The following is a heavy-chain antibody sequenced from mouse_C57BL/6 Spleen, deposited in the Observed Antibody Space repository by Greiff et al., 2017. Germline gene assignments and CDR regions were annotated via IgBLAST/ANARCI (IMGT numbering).Heavy chain of an antibody. D-gene: IGHD2-5*01. J-gene: IGHJ2*01. CDR1: GYSITSGYY. CDR2: ISYDGSN. CDR3: ARDPTSNYVGEGYFDY. V-gene: IGHV3-6*01. Sequence: EVQLQESGPGLVKPSQSLSLTCSVTGYSITSGYYWNWIRQFPGNKLEWMGYISYDGSNNYNPSLKNRISITRDTSKNQFFLKLNSVTTEDTATYYCARDPTSNYVGEGYFDYWGQGTTLTVSS.